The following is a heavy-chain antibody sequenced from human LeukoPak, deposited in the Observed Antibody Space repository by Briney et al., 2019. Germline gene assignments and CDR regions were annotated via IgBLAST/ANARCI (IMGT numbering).Heavy chain of an antibody. Sequence: ASVKVSCKASGYTFTGYYMHWVRQAPGQGLEWMGWINPNSGGTNYAQKFQGRVTMTRDTSISTAYMELSSLRSEDTAVYYCATGAYGDPDDAFDIWGQGTMVTVSS. D-gene: IGHD4-17*01. CDR1: GYTFTGYY. V-gene: IGHV1-2*02. CDR3: ATGAYGDPDDAFDI. J-gene: IGHJ3*02. CDR2: INPNSGGT.